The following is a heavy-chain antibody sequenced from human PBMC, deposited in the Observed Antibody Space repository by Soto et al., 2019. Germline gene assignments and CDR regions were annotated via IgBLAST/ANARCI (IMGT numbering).Heavy chain of an antibody. CDR1: GFTFSSYA. Sequence: GGSLRLSCAASGFTFSSYAMSWVRQAPGKGLEWVSAISGSGGSTYYADSVKGRFTISRDNSRNTLYLQMSSLRAEDTAIYYCAKNNNYDDYVRAFDIWGQGTMVTVSS. CDR2: ISGSGGST. CDR3: AKNNNYDDYVRAFDI. V-gene: IGHV3-23*01. D-gene: IGHD4-17*01. J-gene: IGHJ3*02.